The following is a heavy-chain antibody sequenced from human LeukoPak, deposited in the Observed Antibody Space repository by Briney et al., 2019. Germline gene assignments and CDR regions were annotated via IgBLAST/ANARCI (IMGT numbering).Heavy chain of an antibody. Sequence: SVKVSCKASGGTFSSYAISWVRQAPGQGLEWMGGIIPIFGTANHAQKFQGRVTITADESTSTAYMELSSLRSEDTAVYYCASYDIYPPHRFDPWDQGTLVTVP. V-gene: IGHV1-69*01. J-gene: IGHJ5*02. D-gene: IGHD3-9*01. CDR2: IIPIFGTA. CDR3: ASYDIYPPHRFDP. CDR1: GGTFSSYA.